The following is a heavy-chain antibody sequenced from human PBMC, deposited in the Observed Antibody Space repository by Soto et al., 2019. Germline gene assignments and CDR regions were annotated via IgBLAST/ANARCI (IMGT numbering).Heavy chain of an antibody. CDR3: ARDIGSYAYGEGY. D-gene: IGHD3-10*01. V-gene: IGHV4-4*07. CDR1: GGTINSYR. CDR2: VYSSGTT. J-gene: IGHJ4*02. Sequence: ETLSLTCSDSGGTINSYRGSWIRQPAGQGLECIGRVYSSGTTDYNTSPNSRATLSVETSKNQCSLKLSSVTAADTGVYYCARDIGSYAYGEGYWGQGVQVTVSS.